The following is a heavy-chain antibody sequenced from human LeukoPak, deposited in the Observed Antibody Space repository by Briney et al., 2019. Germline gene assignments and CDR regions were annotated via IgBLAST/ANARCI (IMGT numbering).Heavy chain of an antibody. Sequence: SVKVSCKASGGTFSSYAISWVRQAPGQGLEWMGRIIPILGIANYAQKFQGRVTITADKSTSTAYMELSSLRSEDTAVYYCAPITQYSSSLGGVWFDPWGQGTLVTVSS. V-gene: IGHV1-69*04. CDR2: IIPILGIA. CDR3: APITQYSSSLGGVWFDP. D-gene: IGHD6-13*01. CDR1: GGTFSSYA. J-gene: IGHJ5*02.